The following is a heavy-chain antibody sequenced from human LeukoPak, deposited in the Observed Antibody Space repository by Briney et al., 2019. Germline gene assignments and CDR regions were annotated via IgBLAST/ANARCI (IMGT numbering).Heavy chain of an antibody. CDR2: INSDGSKT. Sequence: GGSLRLSCAASGFTFSSYWMNWVRQAPGKGLVWVARINSDGSKTSYADSVKGRFTISRDNSKNTLYLQMNSLRAEDTAVYYCARERLIEMATISYAFDIWGQGTMVTVSS. D-gene: IGHD5-24*01. CDR1: GFTFSSYW. CDR3: ARERLIEMATISYAFDI. V-gene: IGHV3-74*01. J-gene: IGHJ3*02.